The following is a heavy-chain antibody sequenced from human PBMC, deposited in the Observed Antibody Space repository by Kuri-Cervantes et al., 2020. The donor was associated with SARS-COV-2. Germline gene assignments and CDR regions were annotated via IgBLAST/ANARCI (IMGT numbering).Heavy chain of an antibody. Sequence: GGSLRLSCAASGFTFSSYAMSWVRQAPGKGLEWVSSISSSSSYIYYADSVKGRFTISRDNAKNSLYLQMNSLRAEDTAVYYCARDDVIAAAGPDYYYYYYMDVWGKGTTVTVSS. CDR3: ARDDVIAAAGPDYYYYYYMDV. D-gene: IGHD6-13*01. CDR2: ISSSSSYI. CDR1: GFTFSSYA. J-gene: IGHJ6*03. V-gene: IGHV3-21*01.